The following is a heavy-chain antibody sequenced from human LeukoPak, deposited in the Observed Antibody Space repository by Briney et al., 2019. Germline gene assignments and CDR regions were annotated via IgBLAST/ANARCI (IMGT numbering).Heavy chain of an antibody. D-gene: IGHD6-25*01. V-gene: IGHV1-69*04. J-gene: IGHJ4*02. CDR3: ARTQTPIRGYRSPGYSSGPSGF. Sequence: GASVKVSCKASGTTFRNHAINWVRQAPGQGLEWMGRIIPIVPMVNYAQNFQARVTITADTSTSTAYLESSNLRSEDTAIYYCARTQTPIRGYRSPGYSSGPSGFWGQGTLVSVSS. CDR2: IIPIVPMV. CDR1: GTTFRNHA.